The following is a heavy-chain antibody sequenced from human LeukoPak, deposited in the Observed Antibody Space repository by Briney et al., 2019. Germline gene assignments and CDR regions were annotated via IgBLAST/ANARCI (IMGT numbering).Heavy chain of an antibody. V-gene: IGHV3-48*02. CDR3: ARDRDWSFDY. CDR1: GFSFSSYS. Sequence: SGGSLRLSCEASGFSFSSYSMNWVRQAPGKGLEWVSYVSSSTTIRDYADSVKGRFTISRDNAKNSLYLQMYTLRDEDTAVYYCARDRDWSFDYWGQGILVTVSS. D-gene: IGHD3/OR15-3a*01. CDR2: VSSSTTIR. J-gene: IGHJ4*02.